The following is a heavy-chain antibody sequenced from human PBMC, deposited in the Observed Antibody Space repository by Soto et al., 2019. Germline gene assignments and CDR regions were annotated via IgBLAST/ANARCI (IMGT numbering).Heavy chain of an antibody. J-gene: IGHJ4*02. Sequence: QVQLQESGPGLVKPSETLSLTCTVSGGSISSYYWSWIRQPPGKGLEWIGYIYYSGSTNYNPSLRSRVTISVDTSKNQFSLKLSSVTAADTAVYYCARDLDNWGQGTLVTVSS. CDR2: IYYSGST. D-gene: IGHD2-2*03. CDR1: GGSISSYY. V-gene: IGHV4-59*12. CDR3: ARDLDN.